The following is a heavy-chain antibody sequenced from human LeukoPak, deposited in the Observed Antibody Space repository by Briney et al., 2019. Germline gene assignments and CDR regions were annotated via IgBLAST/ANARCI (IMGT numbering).Heavy chain of an antibody. Sequence: GASVKVSCKASGYTFTSYYMHWVRQTPGQGLEWMGIINPSGGSTSYAQKFQGRVTMTRDTSTSTVYMELSSLRSEDMAVYYCARALYCSSTSCYPPPFFDYWGQGTLVTVSS. J-gene: IGHJ4*02. V-gene: IGHV1-46*01. CDR3: ARALYCSSTSCYPPPFFDY. CDR1: GYTFTSYY. CDR2: INPSGGST. D-gene: IGHD2-2*01.